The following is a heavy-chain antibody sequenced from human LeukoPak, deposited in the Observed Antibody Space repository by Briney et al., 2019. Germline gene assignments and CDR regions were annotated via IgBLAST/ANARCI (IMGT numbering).Heavy chain of an antibody. CDR3: ASGSGSYRTPYYYMDV. CDR1: GFTFSSFD. J-gene: IGHJ6*03. V-gene: IGHV3-53*01. CDR2: IYSGGST. D-gene: IGHD3-10*01. Sequence: GGSLRLSCAASGFTFSSFDMNWVRQAPGKGLEWVSVIYSGGSTYYADSVKGRFTISRDNSKNTLYLQMNSPRAEDTAVYYCASGSGSYRTPYYYMDVWGTGTTVTVSS.